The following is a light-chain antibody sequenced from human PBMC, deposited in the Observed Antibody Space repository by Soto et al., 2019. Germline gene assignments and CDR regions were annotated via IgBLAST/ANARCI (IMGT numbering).Light chain of an antibody. CDR1: QSVSSSY. Sequence: IVFTQSPAIRPLSPGDRATLSCRASQSVSSSYLAWYQHKPGQAPRLLIYGVSSRETGVPVSFSGSGSGTEFTLPISRLEPEDVAVAYCQQYVSATITFGQGTRLEIK. V-gene: IGKV3-20*01. CDR3: QQYVSATIT. J-gene: IGKJ5*01. CDR2: GVS.